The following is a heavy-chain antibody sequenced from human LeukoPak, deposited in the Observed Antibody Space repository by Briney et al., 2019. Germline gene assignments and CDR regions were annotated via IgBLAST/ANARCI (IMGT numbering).Heavy chain of an antibody. CDR3: AKVLVLVSANRYYFDY. V-gene: IGHV3-23*01. Sequence: GGSLRLSCAASGLTFSGSAMSWVRQAPGKGLEWVSLISGSGNSTYYADSVKGRFTISRDNSKNTLYLQMNSLRVEDTAVYYCAKVLVLVSANRYYFDYWGQGTLVTVSS. J-gene: IGHJ4*02. CDR2: ISGSGNST. D-gene: IGHD2-15*01. CDR1: GLTFSGSA.